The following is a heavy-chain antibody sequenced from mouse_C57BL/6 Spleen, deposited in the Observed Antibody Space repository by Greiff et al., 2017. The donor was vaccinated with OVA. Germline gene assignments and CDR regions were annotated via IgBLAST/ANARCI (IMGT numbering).Heavy chain of an antibody. CDR3: ARSGGSRYFDV. V-gene: IGHV5-4*01. CDR1: GFTFSSYA. J-gene: IGHJ1*03. Sequence: VQLKESGGGLVKPGGSLKLSCAASGFTFSSYAMSWVRQTPEKRLEWVATISDGGSYTYYPDNVKGRFTISRDNAKNNLYLQMSHLKSEDTAMYYCARSGGSRYFDVWGTGTTVTVSS. D-gene: IGHD1-1*01. CDR2: ISDGGSYT.